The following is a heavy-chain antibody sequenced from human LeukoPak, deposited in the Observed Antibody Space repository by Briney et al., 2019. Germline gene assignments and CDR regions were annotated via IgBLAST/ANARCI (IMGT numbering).Heavy chain of an antibody. V-gene: IGHV4-39*01. Sequence: SETLSLTCTVSGGSTSSSDYYWGWIRQPPRKGLEWIGSIYYGGSTYYNPSLKSRVTISVDTSMNQFSLKLSFVTTADTAVYYCARALGYCSGGSCTRGYNWFDPWGQGTLVTVPS. CDR1: GGSTSSSDYY. CDR3: ARALGYCSGGSCTRGYNWFDP. J-gene: IGHJ5*02. CDR2: IYYGGST. D-gene: IGHD2-15*01.